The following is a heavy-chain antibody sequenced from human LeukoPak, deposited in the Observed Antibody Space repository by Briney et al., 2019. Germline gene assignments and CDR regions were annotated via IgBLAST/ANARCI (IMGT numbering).Heavy chain of an antibody. V-gene: IGHV1-18*01. Sequence: ASVKVSCKASGYTFTSYGISWVRQAPGQGLEWMGWISAYNGNTNYAQKLQGRVTMTTDTSTSTAYMELRSLRSDDTAVYYCASGEGVAGRGGEAFDIWGQGTMVTVSS. D-gene: IGHD6-19*01. CDR2: ISAYNGNT. CDR3: ASGEGVAGRGGEAFDI. J-gene: IGHJ3*02. CDR1: GYTFTSYG.